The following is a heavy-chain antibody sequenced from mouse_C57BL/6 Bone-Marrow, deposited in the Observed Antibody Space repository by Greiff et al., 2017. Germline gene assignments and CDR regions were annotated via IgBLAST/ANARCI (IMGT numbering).Heavy chain of an antibody. D-gene: IGHD1-1*01. CDR2: IYPRSGNT. CDR1: GYTFTSYG. J-gene: IGHJ2*01. V-gene: IGHV1-81*01. CDR3: AKSYYGSSDFDY. Sequence: QVQLQQSGAELARPGASVKLSCKASGYTFTSYGISWVKQRTGQGLEWIGEIYPRSGNTYYNEKFKGKATLTADKSSSTAYMELRSLTSEDSAVYSCAKSYYGSSDFDYWGQGTTLTVSS.